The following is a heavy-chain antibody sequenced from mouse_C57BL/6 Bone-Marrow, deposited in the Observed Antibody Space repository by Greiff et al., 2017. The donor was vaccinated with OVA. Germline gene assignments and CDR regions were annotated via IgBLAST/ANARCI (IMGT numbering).Heavy chain of an antibody. D-gene: IGHD2-3*01. CDR3: ARDGYYGY. Sequence: EVKLLESGPGLVKPSQSLSLTCSVTGYSITSGYYWNWIRQFPGNKLEWMGYISYDGSNNYNPSLKNRISITRDTSKNQFFLKLNSVTTEDTATYYCARDGYYGYWGQGTTLTVSS. J-gene: IGHJ2*01. CDR2: ISYDGSN. V-gene: IGHV3-6*01. CDR1: GYSITSGYY.